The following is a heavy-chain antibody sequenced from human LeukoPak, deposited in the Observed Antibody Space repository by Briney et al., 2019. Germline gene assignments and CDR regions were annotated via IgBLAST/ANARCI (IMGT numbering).Heavy chain of an antibody. V-gene: IGHV3-30-3*01. CDR1: GFTFRNYA. CDR2: ISNVGTNE. CDR3: ARDPSRYYFDY. Sequence: PGGSLRLSCEVSGFTFRNYAMHWVRQAPGKGLEWVAVISNVGTNEYYGDSVKGRFTISRDNSKNTLDLQMNSLRPEDTAIYYCARDPSRYYFDYWGQGTLVTVSS. J-gene: IGHJ4*02.